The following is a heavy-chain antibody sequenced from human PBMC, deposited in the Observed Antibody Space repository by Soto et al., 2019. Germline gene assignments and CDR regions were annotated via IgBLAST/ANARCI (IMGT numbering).Heavy chain of an antibody. Sequence: ASVKVSCKVSGYTLTELSMHWVRQAPGKGLERMGGFDPEDGETIYAQKFQGRVTMTEDTSTDTAYMELSSLRSEDTAVYYCATSYGSGSYYSGHYYYGMDVWGQGTTVTVSS. D-gene: IGHD3-10*01. J-gene: IGHJ6*02. CDR2: FDPEDGET. V-gene: IGHV1-24*01. CDR3: ATSYGSGSYYSGHYYYGMDV. CDR1: GYTLTELS.